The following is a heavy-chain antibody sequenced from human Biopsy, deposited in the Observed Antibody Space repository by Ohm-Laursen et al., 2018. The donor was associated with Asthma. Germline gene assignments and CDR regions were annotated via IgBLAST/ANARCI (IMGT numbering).Heavy chain of an antibody. V-gene: IGHV1-69*05. D-gene: IGHD1-26*01. CDR2: IIPIFGTA. CDR1: GGTFSSYA. Sequence: SVKVSCKASGGTFSSYAISWVRQAPGQGLEWMGGIIPIFGTANYAQKLQGRVTMTTDTSTSTAYMELRSLRSDDTAVYYCARDGPVGAPSDCWGQGTLVTVSS. CDR3: ARDGPVGAPSDC. J-gene: IGHJ4*02.